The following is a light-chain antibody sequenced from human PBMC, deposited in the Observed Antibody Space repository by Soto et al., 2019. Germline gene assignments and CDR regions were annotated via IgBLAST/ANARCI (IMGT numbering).Light chain of an antibody. V-gene: IGLV2-14*01. CDR2: DVS. J-gene: IGLJ2*01. Sequence: QSALTQPASVSGSPGQSITISCTGTSSDVGGYNYVSWYQQHPGKAPKLMIYDVSNRPSGVSNRFSGSKSGNTASLTISGLQAEDEADYYGSSYTSSSTLYVVFGGGTQLT. CDR3: SSYTSSSTLYVV. CDR1: SSDVGGYNY.